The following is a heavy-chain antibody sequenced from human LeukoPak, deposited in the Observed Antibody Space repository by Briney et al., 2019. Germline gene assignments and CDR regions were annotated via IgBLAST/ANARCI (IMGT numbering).Heavy chain of an antibody. CDR3: AKDHGDIVVVPAATAPDY. CDR2: IWHDGSNK. CDR1: GFTFSSYG. Sequence: GGSLRLSCAASGFTFSSYGMHWVRQAPGKGLEWVAVIWHDGSNKYYADSVKGRFTISRDNSKNTLYLQMNSLRAEDTAVYYCAKDHGDIVVVPAATAPDYWGQGTLVTVSS. J-gene: IGHJ4*02. V-gene: IGHV3-33*06. D-gene: IGHD2-2*01.